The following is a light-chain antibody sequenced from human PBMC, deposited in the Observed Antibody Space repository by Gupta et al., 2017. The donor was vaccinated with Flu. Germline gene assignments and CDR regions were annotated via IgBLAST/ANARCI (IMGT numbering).Light chain of an antibody. CDR3: QQYGSSPYT. V-gene: IGKV3-20*01. CDR1: QSVSSSY. CDR2: GAS. J-gene: IGKJ2*01. Sequence: RTPSLSPRERATLSCRASQSVSSSYFASYQQKPRQAPTLLLYGASSRATGIPHRFSGSGSATEFTLTIIRRVPQDFAVHYCQQYGSSPYTFGQGTKLEIK.